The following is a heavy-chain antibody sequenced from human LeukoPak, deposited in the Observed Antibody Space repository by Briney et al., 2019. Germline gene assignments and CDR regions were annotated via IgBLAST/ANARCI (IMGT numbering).Heavy chain of an antibody. Sequence: ASVKVSCKASGYTFTSYYVHWVRQAPGQGLEWMGRIYPAGGGTNYVQRFQGRVTMTRDMSTSTVYMELSSLGSEDTAVYYCARVSSPDDYSYVNSWGQGTLVTVSS. D-gene: IGHD4-11*01. V-gene: IGHV1-46*01. CDR3: ARVSSPDDYSYVNS. CDR1: GYTFTSYY. J-gene: IGHJ4*02. CDR2: IYPAGGGT.